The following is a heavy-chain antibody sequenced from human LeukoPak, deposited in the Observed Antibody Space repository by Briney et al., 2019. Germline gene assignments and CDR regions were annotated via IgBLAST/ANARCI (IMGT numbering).Heavy chain of an antibody. V-gene: IGHV5-51*01. D-gene: IGHD3-10*01. J-gene: IGHJ4*02. Sequence: GESLKISCKGSGYSFTSYWIGWVRQMPGKGLEWMGIIYPGDSDTRYSPSFQGQVTISADKSISTAYLQWSSLKASDTAMYYCARSLLWFGGLGSYFDYWGQGTLVTVSS. CDR1: GYSFTSYW. CDR2: IYPGDSDT. CDR3: ARSLLWFGGLGSYFDY.